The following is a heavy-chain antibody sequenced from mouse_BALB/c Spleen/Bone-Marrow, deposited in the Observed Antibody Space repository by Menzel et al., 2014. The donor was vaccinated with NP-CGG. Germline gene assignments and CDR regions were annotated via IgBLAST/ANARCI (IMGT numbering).Heavy chain of an antibody. V-gene: IGHV5-6-5*01. D-gene: IGHD1-1*01. CDR1: GFTFSNYA. J-gene: IGHJ3*01. Sequence: EVQVVESGGDLVKPGGSLKLSCAAPGFTFSNYALSWVRQTPEKRPEWVASISTGGSTYYLDSVKGRFTISRDSARNILYLQMSSLRSEDTAMYYCARNYYGSFAYWGQGTLVTVSA. CDR3: ARNYYGSFAY. CDR2: ISTGGST.